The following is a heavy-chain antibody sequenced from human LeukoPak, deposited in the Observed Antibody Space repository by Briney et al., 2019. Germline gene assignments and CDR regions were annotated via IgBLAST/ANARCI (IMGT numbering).Heavy chain of an antibody. Sequence: GGSLKLSCAASGFTFSSYSMNWVRQAPGKGLEWVSSISSSSSYIYYADSVKGRFTISRDNAKNSLYLQMNSLRAEDTAVYYCARGYSSVTYGFDYWGQGTLVTASS. CDR1: GFTFSSYS. D-gene: IGHD6-19*01. CDR2: ISSSSSYI. CDR3: ARGYSSVTYGFDY. V-gene: IGHV3-21*01. J-gene: IGHJ4*02.